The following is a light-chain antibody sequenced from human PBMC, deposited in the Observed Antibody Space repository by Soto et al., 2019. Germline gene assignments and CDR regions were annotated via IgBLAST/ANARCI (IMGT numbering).Light chain of an antibody. CDR1: QSFSNIY. Sequence: EIVLTQSPGTLSLSPGERATLYCRASQSFSNIYLAWYQQKPGQAPRLLIYGGSSRATGIPERFSGSGSGTDFTLTISRLEPEDFAVYYCQHFSNSPPWTFGQGTKVDIK. CDR3: QHFSNSPPWT. CDR2: GGS. J-gene: IGKJ1*01. V-gene: IGKV3-20*01.